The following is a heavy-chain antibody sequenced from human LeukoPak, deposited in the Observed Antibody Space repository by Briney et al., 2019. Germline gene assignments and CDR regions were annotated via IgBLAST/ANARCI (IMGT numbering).Heavy chain of an antibody. J-gene: IGHJ6*03. Sequence: GASVKVSCKASGGTFSSYAISWVRQAPGQGLEWMGGIIPIFGTANYAQKFQGRVTITADESTSTAYMELSSLRSEDTAVYYCAGTYGSGSQKEDYYYYYMDVWGKGTTVTISS. CDR3: AGTYGSGSQKEDYYYYYMDV. V-gene: IGHV1-69*13. CDR2: IIPIFGTA. CDR1: GGTFSSYA. D-gene: IGHD3-10*01.